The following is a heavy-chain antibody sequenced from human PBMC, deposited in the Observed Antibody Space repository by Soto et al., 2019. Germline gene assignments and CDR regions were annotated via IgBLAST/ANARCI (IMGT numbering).Heavy chain of an antibody. J-gene: IGHJ6*02. D-gene: IGHD3-3*01. CDR3: ARRERESIFGVVIQVLDV. Sequence: QLQLQESGPGLVKPSETLSLTCTVSGGSISSSSYYWGWIRQPPGKGLEWIGSIYYSGSTYYNPSLKSRVTISVDTSKNQFSLKLSSVTAADTAVYYCARRERESIFGVVIQVLDVWGQGTTVTVSS. CDR1: GGSISSSSYY. V-gene: IGHV4-39*01. CDR2: IYYSGST.